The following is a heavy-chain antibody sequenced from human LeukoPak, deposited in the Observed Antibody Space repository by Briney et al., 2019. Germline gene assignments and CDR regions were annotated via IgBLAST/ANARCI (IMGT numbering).Heavy chain of an antibody. CDR1: GGSFSGYY. J-gene: IGHJ3*02. CDR2: INHSGST. V-gene: IGHV4-34*01. CDR3: ARRPKGYCSGGSCRSYAFDI. Sequence: SETLSLTCAVYGGSFSGYYWSWIRQPPGKGLEWIGEINHSGSTNYNPSLKSRVTISVDTSKNQFSLKLSSVTAADTAVYYCARRPKGYCSGGSCRSYAFDIWGQGTMVTVSS. D-gene: IGHD2-15*01.